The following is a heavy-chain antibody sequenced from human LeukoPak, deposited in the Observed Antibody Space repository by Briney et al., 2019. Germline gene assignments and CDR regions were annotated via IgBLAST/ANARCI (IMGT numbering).Heavy chain of an antibody. CDR1: GYTFTSFD. D-gene: IGHD6-13*01. V-gene: IGHV1-8*01. J-gene: IGHJ6*03. Sequence: ASVKVSCKASGYTFTSFDINWVRQAPGQGLECMGWMNPINGHTGYAQKFQGRVTMTGDTATSTAYMELSNLTYEDTAVYYCARPTSRPSNYYHMDVWGKGTTVTVSS. CDR3: ARPTSRPSNYYHMDV. CDR2: MNPINGHT.